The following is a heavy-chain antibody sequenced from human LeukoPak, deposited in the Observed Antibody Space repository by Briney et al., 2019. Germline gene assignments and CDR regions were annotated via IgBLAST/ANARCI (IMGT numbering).Heavy chain of an antibody. J-gene: IGHJ5*02. CDR2: INPSGGST. V-gene: IGHV1-46*01. CDR3: ARALPHRRLMDTTMEQHWFDP. D-gene: IGHD5-18*01. CDR1: GYIFTSYF. Sequence: ASVKVSCKASGYIFTSYFMHWVRQAPGQGLEWMGLINPSGGSTRYAQKFQGRVTMTRDMSTSTVYMELSSLRSEDTAVYYCARALPHRRLMDTTMEQHWFDPWGQGTLVTVPS.